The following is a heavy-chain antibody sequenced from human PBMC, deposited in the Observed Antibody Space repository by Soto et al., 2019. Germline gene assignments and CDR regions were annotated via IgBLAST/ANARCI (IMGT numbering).Heavy chain of an antibody. CDR3: ARDPYPTSDADY. CDR2: ISSSSSYI. V-gene: IGHV3-21*01. CDR1: GFTFSSYS. J-gene: IGHJ4*02. Sequence: EVQLVESGGGLVKPGGSLRLSCAASGFTFSSYSMNWVRQAPGKGLEWVSSISSSSSYIYYADSVKGRFTISRDIAKNSLYLQMNSLRAEDTAVYYCARDPYPTSDADYWGQGTLVTVSS.